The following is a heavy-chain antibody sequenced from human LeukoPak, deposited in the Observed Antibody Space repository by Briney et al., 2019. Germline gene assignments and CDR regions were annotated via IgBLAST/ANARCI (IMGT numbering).Heavy chain of an antibody. Sequence: SETLSLTCTVSGGSISSYCWSWIRQPPGKGLEWIGYICYSGSTNYNPSLKSRVTISVDTSKNQFSLKLSSVAAADTAVYYCAKVAMVRGVYWGQGTLVTVSS. CDR2: ICYSGST. D-gene: IGHD3-10*01. CDR3: AKVAMVRGVY. CDR1: GGSISSYC. J-gene: IGHJ4*02. V-gene: IGHV4-59*01.